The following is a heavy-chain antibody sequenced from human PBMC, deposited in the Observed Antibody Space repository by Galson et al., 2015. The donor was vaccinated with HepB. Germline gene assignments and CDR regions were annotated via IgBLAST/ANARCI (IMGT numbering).Heavy chain of an antibody. V-gene: IGHV1-24*01. D-gene: IGHD6-13*01. CDR2: FGPEDGET. J-gene: IGHJ4*02. CDR1: GYTLTELS. CDR3: ATGSSLLQLVLLV. Sequence: SVKVSCKVSGYTLTELSMHWVRQAPGEGLEWMGGFGPEDGETIYAQKFQGRVTMTEDTSTDTAYMELSSLRSEDTAVYYCATGSSLLQLVLLVWGQGTLVTVSS.